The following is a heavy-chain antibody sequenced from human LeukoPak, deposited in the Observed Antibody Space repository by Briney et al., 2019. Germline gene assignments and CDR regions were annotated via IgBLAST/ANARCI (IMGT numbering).Heavy chain of an antibody. CDR1: GFTFSDYS. CDR3: ATWDYYYYYMDV. J-gene: IGHJ6*03. Sequence: GGSLRLSCAASGFTFSDYSMNWVRQAPGKGLEWVAYITSDSRTIYYADSVKGRFITSRDNAKNSLYLQMNSLRAEDTAVYYCATWDYYYYYMDVWGKGTTVTVSS. CDR2: ITSDSRTI. V-gene: IGHV3-48*04. D-gene: IGHD3-16*01.